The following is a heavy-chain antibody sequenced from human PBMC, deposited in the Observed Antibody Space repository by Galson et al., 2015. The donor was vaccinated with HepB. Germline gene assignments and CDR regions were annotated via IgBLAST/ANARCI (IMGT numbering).Heavy chain of an antibody. CDR2: IKQDGSEK. Sequence: SLRLSCAASGFTFSSYWMSWVRQAPGKGLEWVANIKQDGSEKYYVDSVKGRFTISRDNAKNSLYLQMNSLRAEDTAVYYCASSTGERDYYYGMDVWGQGTTVTVSS. J-gene: IGHJ6*02. CDR1: GFTFSSYW. D-gene: IGHD7-27*01. CDR3: ASSTGERDYYYGMDV. V-gene: IGHV3-7*03.